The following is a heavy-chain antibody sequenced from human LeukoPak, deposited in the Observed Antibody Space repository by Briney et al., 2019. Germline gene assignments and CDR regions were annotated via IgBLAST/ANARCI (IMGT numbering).Heavy chain of an antibody. D-gene: IGHD6-13*01. J-gene: IGHJ6*02. CDR3: ARGQQLVDYYYYGMDV. CDR2: INPNSGGT. CDR1: GYTFTGYY. V-gene: IGHV1-2*04. Sequence: ASVKVSCKASGYTFTGYYMHWVRQAPGQGLEWMGWINPNSGGTNYAQKFQGWVTMTRDTPISTAYMELSRLRSDDTAVYYCARGQQLVDYYYYGMDVWGQGTTVTVSS.